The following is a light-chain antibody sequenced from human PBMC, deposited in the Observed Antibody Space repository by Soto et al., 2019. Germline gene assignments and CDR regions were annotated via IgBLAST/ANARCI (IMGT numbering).Light chain of an antibody. J-gene: IGKJ1*01. CDR3: HQYINAPWT. CDR1: QSVLYSSNSNNY. CDR2: WAS. Sequence: DFVLTQSPDSLAVSLGETATINCKSSQSVLYSSNSNNYLSWYQQKPGQPPKLLIYWASTRESWVPDRFSGSGSGTDFTLTISSLHAEDVAVYYCHQYINAPWTFGQGTKVEIK. V-gene: IGKV4-1*01.